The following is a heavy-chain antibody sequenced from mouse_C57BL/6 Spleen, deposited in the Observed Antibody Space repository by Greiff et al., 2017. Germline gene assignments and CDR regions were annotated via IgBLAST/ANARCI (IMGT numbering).Heavy chain of an antibody. CDR2: ISDGGSYT. J-gene: IGHJ2*01. CDR1: GFTFSSYA. V-gene: IGHV5-4*01. Sequence: EVKLMESGGGLVKPGGSLKLSCAASGFTFSSYAMSWVRQTPEKRLEWVATISDGGSYTYYPDNVKGRFTISRDNAKNTLYLQMSHLKSEDTAMYYCARDDYFDYWGQGTTLTVSS. D-gene: IGHD2-4*01. CDR3: ARDDYFDY.